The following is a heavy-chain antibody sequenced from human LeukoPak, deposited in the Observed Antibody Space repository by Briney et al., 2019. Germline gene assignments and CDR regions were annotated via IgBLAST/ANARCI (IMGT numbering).Heavy chain of an antibody. CDR2: IIPIFGTA. CDR3: ATDYYYDSSGSYYTVDY. J-gene: IGHJ4*02. Sequence: SVKVSCKASGGTFSSYAISWVRQAPGQGLEWMGGIIPIFGTANYAQKFQGRVTITADESTSTAYMELSSLRSEDTAVYYCATDYYYDSSGSYYTVDYWGQGTLVTVSS. V-gene: IGHV1-69*13. D-gene: IGHD3-22*01. CDR1: GGTFSSYA.